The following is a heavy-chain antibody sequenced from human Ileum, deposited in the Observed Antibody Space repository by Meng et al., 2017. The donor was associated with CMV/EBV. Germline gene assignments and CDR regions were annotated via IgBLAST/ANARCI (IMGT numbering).Heavy chain of an antibody. J-gene: IGHJ6*02. CDR1: GFTFSSHD. Sequence: GGSLRLSCAASGFTFSSHDMHWVRQVTGKGLEWVSAIGTVGDTYYPDSVKGRFTISREDAKNSLYLQMNNLRAGDTAVYYGTREIRGSSGGHYYYGMDVWGQGTTVTVSS. V-gene: IGHV3-13*01. CDR2: IGTVGDT. CDR3: TREIRGSSGGHYYYGMDV. D-gene: IGHD6-6*01.